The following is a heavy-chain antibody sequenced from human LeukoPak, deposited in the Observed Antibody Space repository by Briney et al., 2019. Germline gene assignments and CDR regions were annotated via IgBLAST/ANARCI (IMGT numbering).Heavy chain of an antibody. J-gene: IGHJ1*01. D-gene: IGHD6-13*01. Sequence: ASVKDSCKPSGYSFSNYDINWVRLRQAFGQGPEWMGWMNPHRGDTGSPERFRGRISMTWDTSTSTAYLEVTDLTSDDTAVYYCARGPGPDSWTAEYFQHWGQGTLVSVSS. CDR2: MNPHRGDT. CDR1: GYSFSNYD. CDR3: ARGPGPDSWTAEYFQH. V-gene: IGHV1-8*02.